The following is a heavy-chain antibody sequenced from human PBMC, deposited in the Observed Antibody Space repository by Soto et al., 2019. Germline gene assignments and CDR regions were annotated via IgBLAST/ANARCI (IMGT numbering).Heavy chain of an antibody. D-gene: IGHD3-22*01. CDR1: GFTVSSNY. CDR3: AREYESSGYYRFAFDI. J-gene: IGHJ3*02. CDR2: IYSGGST. V-gene: IGHV3-66*01. Sequence: EVQLVESGGGLVQPGGSLRLSCAASGFTVSSNYMSWVRQAPGKGLEWVSVIYSGGSTYYADSVKGRFTISRDNSKNTLYIQMNSLRAEATAVYYCAREYESSGYYRFAFDIWGHGTMVTVSS.